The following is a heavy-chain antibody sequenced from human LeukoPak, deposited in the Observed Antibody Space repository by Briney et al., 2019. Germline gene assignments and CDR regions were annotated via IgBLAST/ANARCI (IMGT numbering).Heavy chain of an antibody. J-gene: IGHJ6*04. CDR3: AREAGVRTIAAAGLDV. Sequence: GGYLRLSCAASGFTFSSYWMSWVRQAPGKGLEWVANIRQDGSEKYYVDSVKGRFTISRDNAKNSLYLQMNSLRAEDTAVYYCAREAGVRTIAAAGLDVWGKGTTVTVSS. D-gene: IGHD6-13*01. V-gene: IGHV3-7*01. CDR1: GFTFSSYW. CDR2: IRQDGSEK.